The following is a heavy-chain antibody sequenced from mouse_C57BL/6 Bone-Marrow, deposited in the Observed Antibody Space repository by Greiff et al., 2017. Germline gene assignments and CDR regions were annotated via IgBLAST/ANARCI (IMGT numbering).Heavy chain of an antibody. CDR2: ISSGGDYI. D-gene: IGHD4-1*01. J-gene: IGHJ2*01. CDR3: TRELGRYFDY. V-gene: IGHV5-9-1*02. CDR1: GFTFSSYA. Sequence: EVKVVESGEGLVKPGGSLKLSCAASGFTFSSYAMSWVRQTPEKRLEWVAYISSGGDYIYYADTVKGRFTISRDNARNTLYLQMSSLKSEDTAMXYCTRELGRYFDYWGQGTTLTVSS.